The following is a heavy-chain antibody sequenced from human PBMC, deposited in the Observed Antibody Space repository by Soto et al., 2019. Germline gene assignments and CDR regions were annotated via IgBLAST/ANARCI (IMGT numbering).Heavy chain of an antibody. CDR1: GAYISDFS. V-gene: IGHV4-4*07. CDR3: ARETGENWTYEAH. J-gene: IGHJ1*01. Sequence: PSETLSLTCRVSGAYISDFSWSWIRQPAGKGLEWIGRITINENTQKNPSFKRRVTMSIDTSRNHFSLNLQSATAADTALYYCARETGENWTYEAHWGPGTLVTVSS. D-gene: IGHD1-7*01. CDR2: ITINENT.